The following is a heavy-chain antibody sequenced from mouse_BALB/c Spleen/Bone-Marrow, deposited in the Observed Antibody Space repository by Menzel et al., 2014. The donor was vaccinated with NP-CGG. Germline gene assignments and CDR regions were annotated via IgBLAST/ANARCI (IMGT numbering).Heavy chain of an antibody. D-gene: IGHD2-10*02. CDR1: GFSLTGYG. Sequence: QVQLQQSGPGLVLPSQSLSITCTVSGFSLTGYGVNWVRQPPGKGLEWLGMIWGDGSTDYNSALKSRLSISKDNSKSQVFLKMNSLQTDDTARYYCAREGPYGNYAMDYWGQGTSVTVSS. CDR3: AREGPYGNYAMDY. CDR2: IWGDGST. J-gene: IGHJ4*01. V-gene: IGHV2-6-7*01.